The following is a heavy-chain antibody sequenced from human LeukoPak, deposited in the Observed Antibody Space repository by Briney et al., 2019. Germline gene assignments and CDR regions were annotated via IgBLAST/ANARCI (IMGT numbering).Heavy chain of an antibody. Sequence: GGSLRLSCAASGFTFSSYGMQWVRQAPGKGLEWVTFIRYDGSLEFYADSVEGRFTISRDNSNNTLYLQMNSLRTEDTAVYYCAQGGLRLDYWGQGTLVTVSS. J-gene: IGHJ4*02. CDR2: IRYDGSLE. CDR3: AQGGLRLDY. CDR1: GFTFSSYG. V-gene: IGHV3-30*02.